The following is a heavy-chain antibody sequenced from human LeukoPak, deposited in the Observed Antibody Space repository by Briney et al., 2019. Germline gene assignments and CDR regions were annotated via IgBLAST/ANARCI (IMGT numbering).Heavy chain of an antibody. CDR3: ARGGYSSGWRFDY. CDR2: ISSSSSYI. Sequence: GGSLRLSCAASGFTFSSYSMNWVRQAPGKGLEWVSSISSSSSYIYYADSVKGRFTISRDNAKNSLYLQMNSLRAEDTALYYCARGGYSSGWRFDYWGQGTLVTVSS. D-gene: IGHD6-19*01. J-gene: IGHJ4*02. CDR1: GFTFSSYS. V-gene: IGHV3-21*04.